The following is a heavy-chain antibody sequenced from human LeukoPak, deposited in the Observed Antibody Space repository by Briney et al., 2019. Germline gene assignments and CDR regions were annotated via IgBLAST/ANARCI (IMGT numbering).Heavy chain of an antibody. CDR2: IYSGGTT. CDR3: ARDRDAF. Sequence: GGSLRLSCAASGFTVSSYSMSWVRQAPGKGLEWVSVIYSGGTTNSADSVKGRFTISRDKSRNTLYLLMNSLRAEDTAVYYCARDRDAFWGQGTLVTVSS. V-gene: IGHV3-53*01. J-gene: IGHJ4*02. D-gene: IGHD3-10*01. CDR1: GFTVSSYS.